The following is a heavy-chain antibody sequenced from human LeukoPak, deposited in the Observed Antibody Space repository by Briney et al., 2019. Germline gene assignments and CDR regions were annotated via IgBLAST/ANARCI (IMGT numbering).Heavy chain of an antibody. V-gene: IGHV3-7*01. D-gene: IGHD3-22*01. CDR3: ARDRGWNCFDS. CDR2: IRGDGSEK. Sequence: PGGPLRLSCAASGFTFSSNWMSWVRQVPGKGLEWVANIRGDGSEKYYVDSVKGRFTISRDNVKNSLYLQMNSLRAEDTAVYYCARDRGWNCFDSWGQETLVTVSS. CDR1: GFTFSSNW. J-gene: IGHJ4*02.